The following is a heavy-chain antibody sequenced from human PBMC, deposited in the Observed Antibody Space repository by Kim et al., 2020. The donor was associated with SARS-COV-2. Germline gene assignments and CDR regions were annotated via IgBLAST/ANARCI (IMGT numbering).Heavy chain of an antibody. V-gene: IGHV1-18*01. CDR2: ISAYNGNT. CDR3: AVLRGITVTYGDFDL. D-gene: IGHD4-17*01. J-gene: IGHJ2*01. CDR1: GYTFTSYG. Sequence: ASVKVSCKASGYTFTSYGISWVRQAPGQGLEWMGWISAYNGNTNYAQKLQGRVTMTTDTSTSTAYMELRSLRSDDTAVYYCAVLRGITVTYGDFDLWGRGTLVTVSS.